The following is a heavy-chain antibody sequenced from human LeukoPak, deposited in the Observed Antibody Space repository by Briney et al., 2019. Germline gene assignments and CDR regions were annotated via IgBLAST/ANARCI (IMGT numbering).Heavy chain of an antibody. J-gene: IGHJ4*02. V-gene: IGHV3-53*01. CDR3: ATSPASSCSDY. D-gene: IGHD6-13*01. Sequence: GGSLRLSCAASGCTVSTNYMSWVRQGPGKGLEWISVVYTGGSTYYADSVKGRFTISRDNSKNTLYLQMNSLRAEDTAVYYCATSPASSCSDYWGQGTLVTVSS. CDR2: VYTGGST. CDR1: GCTVSTNY.